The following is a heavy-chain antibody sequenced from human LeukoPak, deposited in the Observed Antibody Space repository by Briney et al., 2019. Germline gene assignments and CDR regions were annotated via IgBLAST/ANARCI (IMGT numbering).Heavy chain of an antibody. D-gene: IGHD2-2*01. V-gene: IGHV1-69*06. Sequence: ASVTVSCKAPGGTFSSYAISWVRQAPGQGLEWMGGIIPIFGTANYAQKFQGRVTITADKSTSTAYMELSSLRSEDTAVYYCARDGRYCSSTSCSYFDYWGQGTLVTVSS. CDR2: IIPIFGTA. CDR3: ARDGRYCSSTSCSYFDY. CDR1: GGTFSSYA. J-gene: IGHJ4*02.